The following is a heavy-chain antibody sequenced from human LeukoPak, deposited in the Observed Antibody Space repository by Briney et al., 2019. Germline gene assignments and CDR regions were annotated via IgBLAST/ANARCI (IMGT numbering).Heavy chain of an antibody. Sequence: ASVKVSCKASGYTFTGYYLHWVRQAPGRRLEWMGWINPSNGATNYAQKFQGRVTMTRDTSISTAYMEVSRLRSDDTAVYYCARGLDDYGNYYYYMDVWGKGTMVTISS. CDR3: ARGLDDYGNYYYYMDV. CDR1: GYTFTGYY. V-gene: IGHV1-2*02. CDR2: INPSNGAT. D-gene: IGHD4-17*01. J-gene: IGHJ6*03.